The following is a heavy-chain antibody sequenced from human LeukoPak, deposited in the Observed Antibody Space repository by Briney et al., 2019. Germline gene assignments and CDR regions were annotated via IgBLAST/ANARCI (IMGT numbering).Heavy chain of an antibody. D-gene: IGHD3-3*01. CDR3: ARHLEYDFWSGYYTGWFDP. Sequence: SEALSLTCTVSGGSISSSRYYWGWIRQPPGKGLEWIGSIYYSGSTYYNPSLKSRVTISVDTSKNQFSLKLRSVTAADTAVYYCARHLEYDFWSGYYTGWFDPWGQGTLVTVSS. J-gene: IGHJ5*02. V-gene: IGHV4-39*01. CDR2: IYYSGST. CDR1: GGSISSSRYY.